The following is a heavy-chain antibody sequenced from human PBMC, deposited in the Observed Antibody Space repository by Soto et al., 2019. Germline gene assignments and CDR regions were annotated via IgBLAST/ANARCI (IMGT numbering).Heavy chain of an antibody. CDR1: GFTFSYAW. CDR3: TRGAPSGTFYDY. CDR2: IKSKTDGETT. V-gene: IGHV3-15*01. J-gene: IGHJ4*02. D-gene: IGHD6-13*01. Sequence: EVQLVESGGGLVTPGGSLRLSCAASGFTFSYAWMNWVRQAPGKGLEWIGRIKSKTDGETTDYAAPVQGRFSISRDDSTNTVYLQMNSLKIEDTAFYYCTRGAPSGTFYDYWGQGTLVTVSS.